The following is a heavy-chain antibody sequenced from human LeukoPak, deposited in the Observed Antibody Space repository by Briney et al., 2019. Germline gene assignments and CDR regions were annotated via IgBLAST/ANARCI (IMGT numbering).Heavy chain of an antibody. CDR1: GFTFSSYS. V-gene: IGHV3-30*02. CDR2: IRYDESNK. Sequence: PGGSLRLSCAASGFTFSSYSMNWVRQAPGKGLEWVAFIRYDESNKYYADSVKGRFTISRDNSKNTLYLQMNSLRAEDTAVYYCAKSYDSSGYDLDYWGQGTLVTVSS. J-gene: IGHJ4*02. D-gene: IGHD3-22*01. CDR3: AKSYDSSGYDLDY.